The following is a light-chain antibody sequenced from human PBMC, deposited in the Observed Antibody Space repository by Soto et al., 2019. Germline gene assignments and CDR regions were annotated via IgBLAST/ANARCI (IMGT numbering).Light chain of an antibody. CDR3: AAWDDSLSGRV. J-gene: IGLJ3*02. Sequence: QSVLTQPPSASGTPGQRVTMSCSGSGSNIGPNYVYWFQQFPGTAPKLLIYNNDQRPSGVPDQFSGSKSGTSASLDISGLRSEDEADYYCAAWDDSLSGRVFGGGTKLTVL. CDR1: GSNIGPNY. CDR2: NND. V-gene: IGLV1-47*02.